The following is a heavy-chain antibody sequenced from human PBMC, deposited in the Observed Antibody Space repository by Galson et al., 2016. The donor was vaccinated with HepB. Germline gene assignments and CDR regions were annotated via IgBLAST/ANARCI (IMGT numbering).Heavy chain of an antibody. CDR3: ARDLSGPDS. V-gene: IGHV3-74*01. J-gene: IGHJ4*02. CDR2: IEGDGSSP. Sequence: LRLSCAVSGFTFRNHQMHWVRQVLGKGLVWVSRIEGDGSSPIYADSVKGRFTISRDNAENTLYLQMNSLRVEDTAIYYCARDLSGPDSWGQGTVVTVSS. CDR1: GFTFRNHQ. D-gene: IGHD3-16*02.